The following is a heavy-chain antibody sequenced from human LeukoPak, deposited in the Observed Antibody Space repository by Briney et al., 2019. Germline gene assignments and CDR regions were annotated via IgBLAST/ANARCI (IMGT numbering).Heavy chain of an antibody. J-gene: IGHJ4*02. CDR3: ARESYYYDSSGYSGSPTTY. Sequence: GGSLRLSCAASGFTVSSNYMSWVRQAPGKGLEWVSVIYSGGSTYYADSVKGRFTISRDNSKNTLYLQMNSLRAEDTAVYYCARESYYYDSSGYSGSPTTYWGQGTLVTVPS. V-gene: IGHV3-53*01. CDR1: GFTVSSNY. CDR2: IYSGGST. D-gene: IGHD3-22*01.